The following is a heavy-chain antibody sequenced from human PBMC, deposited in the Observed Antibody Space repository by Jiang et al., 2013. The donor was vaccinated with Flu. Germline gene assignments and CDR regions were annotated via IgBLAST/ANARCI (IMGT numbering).Heavy chain of an antibody. CDR3: ATSWGVRIAAAGKFVYGMDV. J-gene: IGHJ6*04. CDR2: FDPEDGET. V-gene: IGHV1-24*01. CDR1: GYTLTELS. D-gene: IGHD6-13*01. Sequence: GAEVKKPGASVKVSCKVSGYTLTELSMHWVRQAPGKGLEWMGGFDPEDGETIYAQKFQGRVTMTEDTSTDTAYMELSSLRSEDTAVYYCATSWGVRIAAAGKFVYGMDVWGKGDHGHRLL.